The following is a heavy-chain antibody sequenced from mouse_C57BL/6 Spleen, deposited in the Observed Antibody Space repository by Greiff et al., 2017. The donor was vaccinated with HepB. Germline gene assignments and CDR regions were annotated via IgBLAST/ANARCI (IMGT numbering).Heavy chain of an antibody. CDR1: GYTFTDYN. J-gene: IGHJ2*01. Sequence: EVQLQQSGPELVKPGASVKIPCKASGYTFTDYNMDWVKQSHGNSLEWIGDINPNNGGTIYNQKFKGKATLTVDKSSSTAYMELRSLTSEDTAVYYCARSITTVDYFDYWGQGTTLTVSS. V-gene: IGHV1-18*01. CDR2: INPNNGGT. CDR3: ARSITTVDYFDY. D-gene: IGHD1-1*01.